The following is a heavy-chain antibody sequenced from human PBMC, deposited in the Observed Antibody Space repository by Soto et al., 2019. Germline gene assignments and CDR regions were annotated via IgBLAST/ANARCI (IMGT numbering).Heavy chain of an antibody. V-gene: IGHV3-74*01. CDR3: ARKWAGGTNAFDY. J-gene: IGHJ4*02. Sequence: GGSLRLSCAASGFTFSSYWMHWVRQAPGKGLVWVSRIDSDGSSTKYADSVKGRFTFSRDNAKNTLYLQMNSLGPEDTAIYYCARKWAGGTNAFDYWGQGTLVTVSS. CDR1: GFTFSSYW. CDR2: IDSDGSST. D-gene: IGHD1-7*01.